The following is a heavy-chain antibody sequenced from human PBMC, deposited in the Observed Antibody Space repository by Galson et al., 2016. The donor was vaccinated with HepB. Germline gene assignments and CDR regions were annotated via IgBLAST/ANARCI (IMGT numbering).Heavy chain of an antibody. CDR1: GYTFSSHH. J-gene: IGHJ6*02. Sequence: SVKVSCKASGYTFSSHHMHWVRQAPGQGLEWMGVINPANAMTNYAQKFQGKVIMTRDTSTSIVYLELSSLRAEDTAMYYCARDASDWSLPSGLYGMDVWGQGTTVSVSS. V-gene: IGHV1-46*01. D-gene: IGHD6-19*01. CDR3: ARDASDWSLPSGLYGMDV. CDR2: INPANAMT.